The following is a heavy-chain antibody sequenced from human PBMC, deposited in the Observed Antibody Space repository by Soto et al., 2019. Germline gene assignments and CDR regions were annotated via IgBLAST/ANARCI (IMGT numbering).Heavy chain of an antibody. D-gene: IGHD3-22*01. Sequence: SETLSLTCTVSGGSVSSGIYYWGWIRQPPGKGLELIGYIYYSGSTNYNPSLKSRVTISVDTSRNQCSLKLSSVTTADTAVYYCARVGDNEGSDYLSRWLDPWGQGTLVTVSS. CDR3: ARVGDNEGSDYLSRWLDP. J-gene: IGHJ5*02. V-gene: IGHV4-61*01. CDR1: GGSVSSGIYY. CDR2: IYYSGST.